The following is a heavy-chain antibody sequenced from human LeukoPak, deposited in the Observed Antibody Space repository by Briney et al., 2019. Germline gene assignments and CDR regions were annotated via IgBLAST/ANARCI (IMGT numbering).Heavy chain of an antibody. Sequence: SETLSLTCAVYGGSFSGYYWSWIRQPAGKGLEWIGRISSSGSTNYNPSLKSRVTISVDMSKNQFSLKLSSVTAADTAVYFCARGPYSYDSSGAFDIWGQGTMVTVSS. V-gene: IGHV4-59*10. CDR3: ARGPYSYDSSGAFDI. CDR1: GGSFSGYY. D-gene: IGHD3-22*01. CDR2: ISSSGST. J-gene: IGHJ3*02.